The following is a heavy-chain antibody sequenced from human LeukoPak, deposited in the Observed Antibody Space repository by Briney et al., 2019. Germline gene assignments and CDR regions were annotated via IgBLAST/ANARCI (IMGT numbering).Heavy chain of an antibody. CDR3: ARVRVGVAGLYYFDY. CDR1: GGSISSSNW. V-gene: IGHV4-4*02. Sequence: PSETLSLTCAVSGGSISSSNWWSWVRQPPGKGLEWIGEIYHSGTTNYNPSLKSRVTISVDKSKNQFSLKMSSVTAADTAVYFCARVRVGVAGLYYFDYWGQGTLVTVSS. CDR2: IYHSGTT. J-gene: IGHJ4*02. D-gene: IGHD3-3*01.